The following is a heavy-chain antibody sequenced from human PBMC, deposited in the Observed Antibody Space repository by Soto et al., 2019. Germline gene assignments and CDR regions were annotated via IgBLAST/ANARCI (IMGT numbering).Heavy chain of an antibody. CDR1: GFTFNGYA. J-gene: IGHJ3*02. D-gene: IGHD3-10*01. CDR2: VSGSGDNT. Sequence: LRLSCAASGFTFNGYAMNWVRQAPGKGLEWVSSVSGSGDNTYYTDSVQGRFAISRVNSKRTLYLQMDSLRVEDTALYYCARRNGDGAFDIWGQGTMVTVSS. CDR3: ARRNGDGAFDI. V-gene: IGHV3-23*01.